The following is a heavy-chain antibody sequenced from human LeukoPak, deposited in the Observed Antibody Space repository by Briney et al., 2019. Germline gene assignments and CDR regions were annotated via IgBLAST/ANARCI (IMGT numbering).Heavy chain of an antibody. CDR1: GYTLTELS. CDR3: ATHPGKRYDGSGYLAY. J-gene: IGHJ4*02. Sequence: ASVKVSCKVSGYTLTELSMHWVRQAPGKGLEWMGGFDPEDGETIYAQKFQGRVTMTEDTSTDTAYMELSSLRSEDTAVYYCATHPGKRYDGSGYLAYWGQGTLVTVSS. V-gene: IGHV1-24*01. D-gene: IGHD3-22*01. CDR2: FDPEDGET.